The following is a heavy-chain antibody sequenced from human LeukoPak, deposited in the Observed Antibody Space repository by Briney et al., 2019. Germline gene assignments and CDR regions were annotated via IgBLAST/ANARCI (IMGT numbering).Heavy chain of an antibody. CDR3: ARQEIGLRSFDP. D-gene: IGHD3/OR15-3a*01. CDR2: IYYTGTT. CDR1: GFTFSDYY. V-gene: IGHV4-38-2*01. Sequence: GSLRLSCAASGFTFSDYYMSWIRQAPGKGREWLGSIYYTGTTHYNPSLKSRVTISVDTSKNQFSLNLSSVTAADTAVYYCARQEIGLRSFDPWGQGTLVTVSS. J-gene: IGHJ5*02.